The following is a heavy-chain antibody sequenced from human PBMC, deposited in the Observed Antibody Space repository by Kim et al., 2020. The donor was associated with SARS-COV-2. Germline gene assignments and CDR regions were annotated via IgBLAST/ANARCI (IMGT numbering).Heavy chain of an antibody. J-gene: IGHJ4*02. V-gene: IGHV1-58*01. D-gene: IGHD1-26*01. Sequence: NYAQKYQERVTICRDTAASTVYMELSSLRSDDTAVYFCAADYSGDYFDFWGQGTLVTVSS. CDR3: AADYSGDYFDF.